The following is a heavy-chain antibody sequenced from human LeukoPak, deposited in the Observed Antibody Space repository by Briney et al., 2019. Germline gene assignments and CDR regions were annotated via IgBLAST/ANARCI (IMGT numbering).Heavy chain of an antibody. Sequence: GGSLRLSCAASGFTFSSYAMHWVRQAPGKGLEWVAVISYDGSNKYYADSVKGRFTISRDNSKNTLYLQMNSLRAEDTAVYYCARELFMGAQQLVGYWGQGTLVTVSS. CDR3: ARELFMGAQQLVGY. J-gene: IGHJ4*02. D-gene: IGHD6-13*01. CDR1: GFTFSSYA. CDR2: ISYDGSNK. V-gene: IGHV3-30-3*01.